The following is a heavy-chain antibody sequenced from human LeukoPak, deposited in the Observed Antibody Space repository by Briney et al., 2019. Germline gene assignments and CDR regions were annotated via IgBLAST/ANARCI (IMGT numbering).Heavy chain of an antibody. CDR1: GGSFSGYY. Sequence: SETLSLTCAVYGGSFSGYYWSWIRQPPGKGLEWIGEINHSGSTNYNPSLKSRVTISVDTSKNQFSLKLSSVTAADTAVYYCARDGDYYDSSPLYRWFDPWGQGTLVTVSS. J-gene: IGHJ5*02. CDR3: ARDGDYYDSSPLYRWFDP. V-gene: IGHV4-34*01. CDR2: INHSGST. D-gene: IGHD3-22*01.